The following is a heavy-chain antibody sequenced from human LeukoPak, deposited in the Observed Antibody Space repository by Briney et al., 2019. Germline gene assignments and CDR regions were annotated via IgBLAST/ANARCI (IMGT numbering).Heavy chain of an antibody. V-gene: IGHV3-23*01. D-gene: IGHD2-21*01. Sequence: PGGSLRLSCVVSGFTFSNSAMNWVRQAPGKGLEWVSAISGSGGRTYYADSVKGRFTISRDNSKNTLYLQMNSLRAEDTAVYYCAKFLPTHIVVANYYFDYWGQGTLVTVSS. CDR3: AKFLPTHIVVANYYFDY. CDR2: ISGSGGRT. J-gene: IGHJ4*02. CDR1: GFTFSNSA.